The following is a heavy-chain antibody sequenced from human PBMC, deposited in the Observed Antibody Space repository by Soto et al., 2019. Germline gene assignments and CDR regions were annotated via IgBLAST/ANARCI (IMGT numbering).Heavy chain of an antibody. Sequence: GGSLRLSCAASGFTFSSYSMNWVRQAPGKGLEWVSSISSSSSYIYYADSVKGRFTISRDNAKNSLYLQMNSLRAEDTAVYYCARNPETEYSSSSDLWFAPWGQGTLVTVSS. V-gene: IGHV3-21*01. CDR3: ARNPETEYSSSSDLWFAP. D-gene: IGHD6-6*01. J-gene: IGHJ5*02. CDR1: GFTFSSYS. CDR2: ISSSSSYI.